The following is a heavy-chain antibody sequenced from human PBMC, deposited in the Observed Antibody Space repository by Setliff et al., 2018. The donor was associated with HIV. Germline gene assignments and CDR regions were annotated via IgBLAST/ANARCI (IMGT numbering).Heavy chain of an antibody. CDR1: GGSISSGGYY. D-gene: IGHD6-13*01. CDR3: ARARAAAGTQGTFDY. J-gene: IGHJ4*02. V-gene: IGHV4-61*08. CDR2: IYYSGGT. Sequence: NPSETLSLTCTVSGGSISSGGYYWSWIRQPPGKGLEWIGYIYYSGGTNYNPSLKSRVTISVDTSKNQFSLKLSSVTAADTAVYYCARARAAAGTQGTFDYWGQGTLVTVSS.